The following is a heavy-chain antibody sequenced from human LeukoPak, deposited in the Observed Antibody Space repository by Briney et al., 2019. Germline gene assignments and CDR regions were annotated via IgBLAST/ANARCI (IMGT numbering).Heavy chain of an antibody. CDR3: ARNTETAIPLPYYFDY. Sequence: ASVKVSCKASGYTFTSYAMHWVRQAPGQRLECMGWINTGNGNTKYSQKFQGRVTITRDTSASTAYMDPSSLRSEDTAVYYCARNTETAIPLPYYFDYWGQGTLVTVSS. CDR2: INTGNGNT. J-gene: IGHJ4*02. V-gene: IGHV1-3*04. CDR1: GYTFTSYA. D-gene: IGHD2-21*02.